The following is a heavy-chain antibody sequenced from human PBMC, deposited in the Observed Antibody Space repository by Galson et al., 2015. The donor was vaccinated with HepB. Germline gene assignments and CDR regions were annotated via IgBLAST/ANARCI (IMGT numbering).Heavy chain of an antibody. CDR2: ISYDGSNK. CDR3: SRDGYNSFDY. Sequence: LRLSCAASGFTFSSYAMHWVRQAPGKGLEWVAVISYDGSNKYYADSVKGRFTISRDNSKNTLYLQMNSLRAEDTAVYYCSRDGYNSFDYWGQGTLVTVSS. J-gene: IGHJ4*02. D-gene: IGHD5-24*01. V-gene: IGHV3-30*04. CDR1: GFTFSSYA.